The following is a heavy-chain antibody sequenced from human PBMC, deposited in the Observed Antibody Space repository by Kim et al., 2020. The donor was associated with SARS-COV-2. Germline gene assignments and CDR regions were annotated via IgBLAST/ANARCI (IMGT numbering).Heavy chain of an antibody. CDR2: ISSSSSYI. CDR3: ARDKGPYSSSSAY. D-gene: IGHD6-6*01. CDR1: GFTFSSYS. J-gene: IGHJ4*02. V-gene: IGHV3-21*01. Sequence: GGSLRLSCAASGFTFSSYSMNWVRQAPGKGLEWVSSISSSSSYIYYADSVKGRFTISRDNAKNSLYLQMNSLRAEDTAVYYCARDKGPYSSSSAYWGQGTLVTVSS.